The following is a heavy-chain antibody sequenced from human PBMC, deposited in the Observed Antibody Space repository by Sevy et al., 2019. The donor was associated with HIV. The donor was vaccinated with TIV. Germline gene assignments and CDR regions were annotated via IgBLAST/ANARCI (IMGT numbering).Heavy chain of an antibody. V-gene: IGHV3-53*01. D-gene: IGHD3-16*01. J-gene: IGHJ4*02. CDR2: IYSGGNT. Sequence: GWSLRLSCAASGFTVSSNYMTWVRQAPGKGLEWVSVIYSGGNTYYADSVKGRFTISRDNSKNTLYLQMNRMRAEDTAVYYCARGHTMITYWGQGTLVTVSS. CDR1: GFTVSSNY. CDR3: ARGHTMITY.